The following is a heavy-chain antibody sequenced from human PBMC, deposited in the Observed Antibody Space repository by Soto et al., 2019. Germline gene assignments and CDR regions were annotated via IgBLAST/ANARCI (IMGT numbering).Heavy chain of an antibody. CDR3: ARGDSTDCSNGVCSFFYNHDMDV. Sequence: ASVKVSCKASGYSFTDYHIHWVRRAPGQGLEWLGRINPKSGGTSTAQKFQGWVTMTTDTSISTASMELTRLTSDDTAIYYCARGDSTDCSNGVCSFFYNHDMDVWGQGTTVTVSS. D-gene: IGHD2-8*01. J-gene: IGHJ6*02. CDR2: INPKSGGT. CDR1: GYSFTDYH. V-gene: IGHV1-2*04.